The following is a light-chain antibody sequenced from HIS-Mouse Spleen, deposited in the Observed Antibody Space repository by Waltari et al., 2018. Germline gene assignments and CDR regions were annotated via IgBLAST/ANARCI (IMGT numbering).Light chain of an antibody. J-gene: IGLJ2*01. CDR2: QDS. V-gene: IGLV3-1*01. Sequence: SYELTQPPSVSVSPGQTANITCSGDKLGDKYACWYQQKPGQSPVLVIYQDSKRPSGIPERFSGSNSGNTATLPISGTQAMDEADYYCQAWDSSYSVFGGGTKLTVL. CDR3: QAWDSSYSV. CDR1: KLGDKY.